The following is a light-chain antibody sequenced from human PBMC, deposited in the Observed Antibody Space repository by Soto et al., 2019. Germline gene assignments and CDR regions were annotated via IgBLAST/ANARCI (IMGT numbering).Light chain of an antibody. Sequence: QSALTQPASVSGSLGQSITISCTGTSSDVGNYNYVSWYQQHPGKAPKLMIYDVNNRPSGVSNRFSGSKSGNTASLTISGLQAEDEADYYCSSYTTNSVIFSGGTKLTVL. CDR1: SSDVGNYNY. J-gene: IGLJ2*01. CDR3: SSYTTNSVI. V-gene: IGLV2-14*03. CDR2: DVN.